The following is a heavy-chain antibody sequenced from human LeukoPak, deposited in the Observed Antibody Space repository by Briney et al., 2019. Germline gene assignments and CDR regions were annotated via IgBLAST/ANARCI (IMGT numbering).Heavy chain of an antibody. J-gene: IGHJ4*02. CDR2: INPNSGGT. V-gene: IGHV1-2*02. Sequence: GASVKVSCKASGYTFTGYYMHWVRQAPGQGLEWMGWINPNSGGTNYPQKFQGRVTMTRDTSISTAYMELSRLRSDDTAVFYCAREEASDYYASGNYYSALDYWGQGTLVTVSS. CDR1: GYTFTGYY. CDR3: AREEASDYYASGNYYSALDY. D-gene: IGHD3-10*01.